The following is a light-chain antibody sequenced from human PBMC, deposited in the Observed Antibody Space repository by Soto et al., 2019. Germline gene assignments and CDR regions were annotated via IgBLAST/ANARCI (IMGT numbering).Light chain of an antibody. V-gene: IGKV1-33*01. CDR2: DVS. CDR3: QQSYSTPQT. CDR1: QDINNY. Sequence: DIQMTQFPSSLSASVGDRVTITCQASQDINNYLNWYQQKPGKAPKLLIYDVSSLQTGVPSRFSGSGSGTDFSFTISSLQPEDIATYYCQQSYSTPQTFGQGTKVDIK. J-gene: IGKJ1*01.